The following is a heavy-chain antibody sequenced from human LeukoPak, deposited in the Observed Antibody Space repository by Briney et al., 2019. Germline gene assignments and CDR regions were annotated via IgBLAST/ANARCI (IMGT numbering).Heavy chain of an antibody. Sequence: ASVKVSCKVSGYTLTELSMHRVRQAPGKGLGWMGGFDPEDGETIYAQKFQDRVTMTEDTYTDTAYMELSSLRSEDTAVYYCATVVGWANWFDPWGQGTLVTVSS. CDR1: GYTLTELS. CDR3: ATVVGWANWFDP. D-gene: IGHD1-26*01. J-gene: IGHJ5*02. CDR2: FDPEDGET. V-gene: IGHV1-24*01.